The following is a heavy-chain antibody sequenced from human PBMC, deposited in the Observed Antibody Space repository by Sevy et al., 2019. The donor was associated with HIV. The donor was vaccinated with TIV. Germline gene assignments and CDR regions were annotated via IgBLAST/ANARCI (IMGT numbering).Heavy chain of an antibody. Sequence: SETLSLTCAVSGGSISSSNWWNWVRQPPGKGLEWIGEIYHSGSTNRNPSLKSRVTISLDKSKNQFSLKLSCVTAADTAVYYCARGGGGYCSSTSCHVDYWGQGTLVTVSS. CDR2: IYHSGST. J-gene: IGHJ4*02. CDR3: ARGGGGYCSSTSCHVDY. V-gene: IGHV4-4*02. CDR1: GGSISSSNW. D-gene: IGHD2-2*03.